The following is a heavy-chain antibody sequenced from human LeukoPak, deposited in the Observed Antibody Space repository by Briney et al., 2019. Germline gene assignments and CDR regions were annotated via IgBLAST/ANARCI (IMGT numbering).Heavy chain of an antibody. CDR1: GFTFSSYS. D-gene: IGHD3-22*01. Sequence: PGRSLRLSCAASGFTFSSYSMNWVRQAPGKGLEWVSHISSSSSSIYYADSVKGRFTISRDNAKNSLYLQMNSLRDEDTAVYYCARDGSYYYDSSGYYYFDYWGQGTLVTVSS. CDR2: ISSSSSSI. J-gene: IGHJ4*02. V-gene: IGHV3-48*02. CDR3: ARDGSYYYDSSGYYYFDY.